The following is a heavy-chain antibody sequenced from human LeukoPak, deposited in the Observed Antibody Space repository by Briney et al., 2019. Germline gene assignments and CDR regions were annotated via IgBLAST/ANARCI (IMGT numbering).Heavy chain of an antibody. D-gene: IGHD2-15*01. CDR2: ILGNGGST. Sequence: GGSLRLSCAASGFTFSSYAMSWVRQTPGKGLEWVSAILGNGGSTYYADSVKGRFTISRDNSKNTLYLQMNSLRAEDTAVYYCARELRLPYFDYWGQGTLVTVSS. CDR3: ARELRLPYFDY. CDR1: GFTFSSYA. V-gene: IGHV3-23*01. J-gene: IGHJ4*02.